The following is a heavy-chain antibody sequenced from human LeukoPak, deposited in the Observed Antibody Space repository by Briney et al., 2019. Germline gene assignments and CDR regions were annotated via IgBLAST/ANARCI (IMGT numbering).Heavy chain of an antibody. D-gene: IGHD3-16*02. CDR1: GGSFSGYY. V-gene: IGHV4-34*01. Sequence: SETLSLTCAVYGGSFSGYYWSWIRQPPGKGLEWIGEINHSGSTNYNPSLKSRVTISVDTSKNQFSLKLSSVTAADTAVYYCAIVEGYFHDYVWGSYRSSNYFDYWGQGTLVTVSS. J-gene: IGHJ4*02. CDR2: INHSGST. CDR3: AIVEGYFHDYVWGSYRSSNYFDY.